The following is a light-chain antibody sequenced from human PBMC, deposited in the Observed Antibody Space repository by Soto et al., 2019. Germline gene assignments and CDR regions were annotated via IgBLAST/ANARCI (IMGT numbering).Light chain of an antibody. J-gene: IGLJ2*01. CDR2: EVN. V-gene: IGLV2-8*01. Sequence: QSVLTQPPSASGSPGQSVTISCTGTSSGVGGYNYVSWYQQNPGKVPKLMIYEVNKRPSGVPDRFSGSKSGNTASLTVSGLQTEDEADYYCSSYAGDNSLLFGGGTKLTVL. CDR1: SSGVGGYNY. CDR3: SSYAGDNSLL.